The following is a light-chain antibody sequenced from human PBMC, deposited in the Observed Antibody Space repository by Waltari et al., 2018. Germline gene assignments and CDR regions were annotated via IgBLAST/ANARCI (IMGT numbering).Light chain of an antibody. V-gene: IGLV3-21*04. CDR3: QVWHAALDPGV. CDR2: YDS. Sequence: SYVLTQPPSVSVAPGETARITCGGDNIGSYSVHWYQQKPGQAPGLVIRYDSDRPSGIPERFAGSNSANTATLTISRVEAGDEANYYCQVWHAALDPGVFGTGTEVTV. J-gene: IGLJ1*01. CDR1: NIGSYS.